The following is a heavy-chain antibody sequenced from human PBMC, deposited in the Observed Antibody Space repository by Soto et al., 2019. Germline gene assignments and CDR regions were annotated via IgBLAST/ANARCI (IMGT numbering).Heavy chain of an antibody. J-gene: IGHJ4*02. D-gene: IGHD4-17*01. CDR3: ARVIPGNTVTTYYFDY. CDR1: GGPFSGYY. V-gene: IGHV4-34*01. CDR2: INHRGST. Sequence: KPSETLSLTCAVYGGPFSGYYWSWIRQPPGKGLELIGEINHRGSTNYNPSLKSRVTISVDTSKNQFSLKLSSVTAADTAVYYCARVIPGNTVTTYYFDYWGQGTLVTVSS.